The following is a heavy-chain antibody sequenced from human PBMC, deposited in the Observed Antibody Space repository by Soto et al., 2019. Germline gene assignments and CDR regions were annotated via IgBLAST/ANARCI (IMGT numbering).Heavy chain of an antibody. J-gene: IGHJ4*02. V-gene: IGHV1-3*01. D-gene: IGHD1-26*01. CDR3: ARSGVWEPRDY. CDR2: INAGNGNT. CDR1: GYTFTSYA. Sequence: ASVKVSCKASGYTFTSYAMHWVRQAPGQRLEWMGWINAGNGNTKYSQKFQGRVTITRDTSTSTAYMELRSLRSDDTAVYYCARSGVWEPRDYWGQGTLVTVSS.